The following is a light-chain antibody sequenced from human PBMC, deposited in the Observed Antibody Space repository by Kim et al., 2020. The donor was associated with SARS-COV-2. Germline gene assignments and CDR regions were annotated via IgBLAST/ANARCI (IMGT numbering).Light chain of an antibody. Sequence: GQKVTITCSGSSSNIGNNYVSWYQQLPGTAPKLLIYDNNKRPSGIPDRFSGSKSGTSATLGITGLQTGDEADYYCATWDSSMSAVVFGGGTQLTVL. J-gene: IGLJ2*01. CDR3: ATWDSSMSAVV. CDR2: DNN. CDR1: SSNIGNNY. V-gene: IGLV1-51*01.